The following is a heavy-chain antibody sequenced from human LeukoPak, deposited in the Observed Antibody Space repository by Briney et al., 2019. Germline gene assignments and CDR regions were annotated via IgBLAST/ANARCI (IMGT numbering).Heavy chain of an antibody. CDR2: ISSSSSYI. Sequence: GGSLRLSCAASGFTFSGYTINWVRQAPGKGLEWVSSISSSSSYIYYADSVKGRFTISRHNAKNSLYLQMNSLRAEDTAVYCCARAGSGYEDGFDYWGQGTLVTVSS. D-gene: IGHD5-12*01. CDR1: GFTFSGYT. J-gene: IGHJ4*02. CDR3: ARAGSGYEDGFDY. V-gene: IGHV3-21*01.